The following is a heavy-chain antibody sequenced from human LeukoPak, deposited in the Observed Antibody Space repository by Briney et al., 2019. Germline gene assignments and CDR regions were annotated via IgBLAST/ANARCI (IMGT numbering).Heavy chain of an antibody. CDR3: AKDRDWNYASHFDY. D-gene: IGHD1-7*01. CDR1: GFTFXXYA. J-gene: IGHJ4*02. CDR2: ISGSGGST. Sequence: SGFTFXXYAMSWVRXAPGKGLEWVSAISGSGGSTYYADSVKGRFTISRDNSKNTLYLQMNSLRAEDTAVYYCAKDRDWNYASHFDYWGQGTLVTVSS. V-gene: IGHV3-23*01.